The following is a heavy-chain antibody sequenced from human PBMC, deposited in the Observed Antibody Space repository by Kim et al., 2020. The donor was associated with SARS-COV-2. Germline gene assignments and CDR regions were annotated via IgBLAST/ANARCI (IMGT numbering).Heavy chain of an antibody. CDR3: ATVDDWGLGAVDY. CDR1: GGSVSSGNYY. CDR2: IYYTGST. J-gene: IGHJ4*02. Sequence: SETLSLTCTVSGGSVSSGNYYWSWIRQPPGKGLEWIGYIYYTGSTNYNPSLKSRVTISVDTSKNQFSLKMSSVTAADTAVYYCATVDDWGLGAVDYWGKG. V-gene: IGHV4-61*01. D-gene: IGHD7-27*01.